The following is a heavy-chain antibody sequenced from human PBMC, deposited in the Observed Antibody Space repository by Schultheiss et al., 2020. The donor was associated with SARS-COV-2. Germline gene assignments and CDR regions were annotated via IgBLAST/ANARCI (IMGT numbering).Heavy chain of an antibody. J-gene: IGHJ4*02. D-gene: IGHD3-22*01. V-gene: IGHV4-39*07. Sequence: SETLSLTCTVSGGSISSGNYYWSWIRQPPGKGLEWIGSIYHSGSTYYNPSLKSRVTISVDTSKNQFSLKLSSVTAADTAVYYCARGVKGHYYDSSGSGRYYFDYWGQGTLVTVSS. CDR2: IYHSGST. CDR1: GGSISSGNYY. CDR3: ARGVKGHYYDSSGSGRYYFDY.